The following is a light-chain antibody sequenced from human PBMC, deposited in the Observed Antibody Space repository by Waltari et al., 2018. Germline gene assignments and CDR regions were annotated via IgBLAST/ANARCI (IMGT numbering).Light chain of an antibody. V-gene: IGKV1-27*01. CDR2: AAS. Sequence: DIPMTQSPPSLSASVGARVPITCRASQGISNYLAWYQQKPGKVPKLLIYAASTLQSGVPSRFSGSGSGTDFTLTISSLQPEDVATYYCQKYNSAPHTFGQGTKLEIK. CDR1: QGISNY. CDR3: QKYNSAPHT. J-gene: IGKJ2*01.